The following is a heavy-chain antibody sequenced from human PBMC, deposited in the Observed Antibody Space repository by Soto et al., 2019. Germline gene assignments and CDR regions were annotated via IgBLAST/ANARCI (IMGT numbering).Heavy chain of an antibody. J-gene: IGHJ6*02. D-gene: IGHD3-3*01. V-gene: IGHV4-4*07. CDR1: GGSISSYY. CDR3: AREEARITIFGVVITFGMDV. CDR2: IYTSGST. Sequence: NPSETLSLTCTVSGGSISSYYWSWIRQPAGKGLEWIGRIYTSGSTNYNPSLKSRVTMSVDTSKNQFSLKLSSVTAADTAVYYCAREEARITIFGVVITFGMDVWGQGTTVTVSS.